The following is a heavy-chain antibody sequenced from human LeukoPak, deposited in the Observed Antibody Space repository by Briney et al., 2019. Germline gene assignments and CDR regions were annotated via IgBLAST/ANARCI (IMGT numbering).Heavy chain of an antibody. J-gene: IGHJ3*02. Sequence: SVKVSCMASGGTFSSYAISWVRQAPGQGLEWMGGIIPIFGTANYAQKFQGRVTITADESTSTAYMELSSLRSEDTAVYYCARDLPDYGDPGAIWGQGTMVTVSS. CDR1: GGTFSSYA. CDR3: ARDLPDYGDPGAI. V-gene: IGHV1-69*01. D-gene: IGHD4-17*01. CDR2: IIPIFGTA.